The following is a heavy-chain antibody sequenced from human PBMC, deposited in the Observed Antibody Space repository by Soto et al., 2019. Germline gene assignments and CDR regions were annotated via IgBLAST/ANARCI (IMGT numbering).Heavy chain of an antibody. V-gene: IGHV3-33*01. CDR2: LWYDGSSE. D-gene: IGHD3-16*01. J-gene: IGHJ3*02. Sequence: QVHLVESGGGVVQPGRSLRLSCAASGFSFSFSGMHWVRQAPGKGLEWVAGLWYDGSSENYADSVKGRFTISRHNSNNAPHLQMDSLRVEDTAMFYCAIGLAKVAGGAFDIWGQGTMVIVSS. CDR1: GFSFSFSG. CDR3: AIGLAKVAGGAFDI.